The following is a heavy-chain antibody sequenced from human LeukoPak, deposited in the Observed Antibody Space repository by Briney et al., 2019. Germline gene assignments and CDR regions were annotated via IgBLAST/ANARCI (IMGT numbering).Heavy chain of an antibody. Sequence: ASVKVSCKASGYTFTTYYMHWVRQAPGQGLEWMGIINPNGGSTNYAKKFQGRVTMTRDTSTSTVYMELRSLRSEDTAVYYCTRGGNYYDSSMDVWGQGATVTVSS. J-gene: IGHJ6*02. V-gene: IGHV1-46*01. CDR2: INPNGGST. CDR3: TRGGNYYDSSMDV. D-gene: IGHD3-22*01. CDR1: GYTFTTYY.